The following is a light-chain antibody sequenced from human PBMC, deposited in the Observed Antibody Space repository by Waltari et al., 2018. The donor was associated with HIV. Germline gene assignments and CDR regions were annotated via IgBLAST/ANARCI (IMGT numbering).Light chain of an antibody. CDR3: ASWDASLNGWV. Sequence: QSVVPQPPSVSGTPGQTVTISCSGSTSNIGIKTVTWYQHLPGTAPKRLIYGNYQRPSGVPDRFSASKSGTSASLAISGLQSEDEADYYCASWDASLNGWVFGGGTKLTVL. V-gene: IGLV1-44*01. CDR1: TSNIGIKT. J-gene: IGLJ3*02. CDR2: GNY.